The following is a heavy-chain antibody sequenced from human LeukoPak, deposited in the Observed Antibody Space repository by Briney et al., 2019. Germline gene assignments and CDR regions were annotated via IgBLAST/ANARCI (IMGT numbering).Heavy chain of an antibody. V-gene: IGHV3-7*01. CDR2: IKEDGSEI. J-gene: IGHJ4*02. CDR1: AFTFCNYR. D-gene: IGHD4-23*01. Sequence: PGGSLRLSCAASAFTFCNYRMSWVRQAPGRGLEWVANIKEDGSEINYVDSVKCRFTISRDNAKNSLYLQMNSLRVDDTAVYHCARDRGYSTFDYGGQGTLVTVSS. CDR3: ARDRGYSTFDY.